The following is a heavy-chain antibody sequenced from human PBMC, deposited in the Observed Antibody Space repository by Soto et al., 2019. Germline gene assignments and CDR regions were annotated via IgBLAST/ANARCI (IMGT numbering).Heavy chain of an antibody. CDR3: ARLRVDYDFWSGTIGSTDYFDY. V-gene: IGHV1-8*01. CDR2: MNPNSGNT. J-gene: IGHJ4*02. Sequence: QVQLVQSGAEVKQPGASVKVSCKASGYTFTSYDINWVRQATGQGLEWMGWMNPNSGNTGYAQKFQGRVTMTRNTSISTAYMELSSLRSEDTAVYYCARLRVDYDFWSGTIGSTDYFDYWGQGTLVTVSS. D-gene: IGHD3-3*01. CDR1: GYTFTSYD.